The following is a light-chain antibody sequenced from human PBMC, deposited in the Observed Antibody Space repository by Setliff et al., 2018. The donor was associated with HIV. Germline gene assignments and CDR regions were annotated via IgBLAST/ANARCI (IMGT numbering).Light chain of an antibody. J-gene: IGLJ1*01. Sequence: QPALAQPASVSGYPGMSVTISCAGTSSDVGGYNYVSWYQQHPGKAPRLLIYEVTNRPSGVSDRFSGSKSGNTASLTISGVQAEDEADYYCSSYTSNSTLYVFGTGTKVTVL. V-gene: IGLV2-14*01. CDR3: SSYTSNSTLYV. CDR1: SSDVGGYNY. CDR2: EVT.